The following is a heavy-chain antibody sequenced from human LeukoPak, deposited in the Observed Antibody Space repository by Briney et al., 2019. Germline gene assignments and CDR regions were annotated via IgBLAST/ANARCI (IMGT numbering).Heavy chain of an antibody. V-gene: IGHV3-23*01. D-gene: IGHD1-14*01. Sequence: GGSLRLSCVASGFTFSKYTMSWVRQAPGKGLEWVSGIYGGGSGSTFYAESVKGRFTISRDNSKSTLYLQMNSLRDEDTAIYYCAKDFTPDGIWDIDYWGRGTLIAVSS. J-gene: IGHJ4*02. CDR3: AKDFTPDGIWDIDY. CDR1: GFTFSKYT. CDR2: IYGGGSGST.